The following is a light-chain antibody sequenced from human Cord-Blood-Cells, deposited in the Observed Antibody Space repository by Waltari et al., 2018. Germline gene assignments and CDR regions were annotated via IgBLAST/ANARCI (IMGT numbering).Light chain of an antibody. CDR3: QQYDNLPLT. Sequence: LQMSASTSSLSASAVDVVAITCQASQDISNYLNWYQQKPGKAPKLLIYDASNLETGVPSRFSGSGSGTDFTFTISSLQPEDIATYYCQQYDNLPLTFGGGTKVEIK. CDR2: DAS. J-gene: IGKJ4*01. CDR1: QDISNY. V-gene: IGKV1-33*01.